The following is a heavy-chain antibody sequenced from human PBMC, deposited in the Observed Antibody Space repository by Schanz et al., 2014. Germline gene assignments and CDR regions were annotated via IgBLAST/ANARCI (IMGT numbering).Heavy chain of an antibody. Sequence: EVQLVESGGGLVKPGGSLRLSCAASGFTFNNFNMNWVRQAPGKGLEWVSSISSSGSSIYYADSVKGRFTISRDNANNSLFLRMNSLRAEDTAVYYCASDYNYFETEAPWGQGNLXTVSS. CDR2: ISSSGSSI. CDR1: GFTFNNFN. V-gene: IGHV3-21*06. D-gene: IGHD3-16*01. CDR3: ASDYNYFETEAP. J-gene: IGHJ5*02.